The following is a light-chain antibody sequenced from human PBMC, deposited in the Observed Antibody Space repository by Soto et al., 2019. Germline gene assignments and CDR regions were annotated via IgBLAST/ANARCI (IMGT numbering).Light chain of an antibody. Sequence: IQMTQSPSSLSASVGDRVSISCWASQTITNHLNWYQQKPGQAPKLLIYAASSLQSGVPSRFSGSGFGTRFTLTISSLEPEDFATYYCQQSYSTILTFGGGTKVDIK. J-gene: IGKJ4*01. V-gene: IGKV1-39*01. CDR2: AAS. CDR3: QQSYSTILT. CDR1: QTITNH.